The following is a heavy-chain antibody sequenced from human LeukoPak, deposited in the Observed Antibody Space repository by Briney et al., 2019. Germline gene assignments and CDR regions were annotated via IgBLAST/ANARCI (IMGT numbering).Heavy chain of an antibody. J-gene: IGHJ4*02. V-gene: IGHV4-59*01. D-gene: IGHD5-18*01. CDR3: ARGVPGYSYGYTYYFDY. CDR1: GGSISSYY. CDR2: IYYSGST. Sequence: SETLSLTCTVSGGSISSYYWSWIRQPPGKGLEWIGYIYYSGSTNYNPSLKSRVTISVDTSKNQFSLKLSSVTAADTAVYYCARGVPGYSYGYTYYFDYWGQGTLVTVSS.